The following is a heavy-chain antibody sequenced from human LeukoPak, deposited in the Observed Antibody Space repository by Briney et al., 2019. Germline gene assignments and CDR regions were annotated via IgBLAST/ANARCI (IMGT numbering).Heavy chain of an antibody. CDR2: ISAYNGNT. V-gene: IGHV1-18*01. D-gene: IGHD5-18*01. CDR3: ARGYSYGVGDDP. J-gene: IGHJ5*02. Sequence: EASVTVSFKSSGYTFTSYGISWVRQAPGQGLAWMGWISAYNGNTNYAQKLQGRVTMTTDTSTSTAYMELRSLRSDDTAVYYCARGYSYGVGDDPWGQGTLVTVSS. CDR1: GYTFTSYG.